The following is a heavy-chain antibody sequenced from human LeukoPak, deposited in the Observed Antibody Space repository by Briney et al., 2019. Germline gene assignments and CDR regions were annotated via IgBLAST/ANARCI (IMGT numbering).Heavy chain of an antibody. CDR3: AKVMSDYGDYDPFDY. V-gene: IGHV3-23*01. J-gene: IGHJ4*02. D-gene: IGHD4-17*01. CDR2: ISGSGGST. CDR1: GFTFSSYA. Sequence: LAGGSLRLSCAASGFTFSSYAMGWVRQAPGKGLEWVSAISGSGGSTYYADSVKGRFTISRDNSKNTLYLQMNSLRAEDTAVYYCAKVMSDYGDYDPFDYWGQGTLVTVSS.